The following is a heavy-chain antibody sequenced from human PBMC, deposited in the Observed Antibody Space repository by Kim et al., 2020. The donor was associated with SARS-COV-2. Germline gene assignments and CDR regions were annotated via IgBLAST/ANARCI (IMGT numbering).Heavy chain of an antibody. CDR2: IIPIFGTA. V-gene: IGHV1-69*13. CDR1: GGTFSSYA. J-gene: IGHJ6*02. CDR3: ATCSSTSCYFRMGANYGMDV. Sequence: SVKVSCKASGGTFSSYAISWVRQAPGQGLEWMGGIIPIFGTANYAQKFQGRVTITADESTSTAYMELSSLRSEDTAVYYCATCSSTSCYFRMGANYGMDVWGQGTTVTVSS. D-gene: IGHD2-2*01.